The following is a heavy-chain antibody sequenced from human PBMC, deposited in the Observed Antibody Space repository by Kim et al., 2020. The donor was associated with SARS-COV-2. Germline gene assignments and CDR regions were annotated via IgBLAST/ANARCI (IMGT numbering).Heavy chain of an antibody. J-gene: IGHJ1*01. CDR3: AKDISPLNYFLYFQH. Sequence: APVKDRFTSSRDNAKNSLYLQMNSLKAADTALYYCAKDISPLNYFLYFQHWGQGTLVTVSS. V-gene: IGHV3-9*01. D-gene: IGHD1-7*01.